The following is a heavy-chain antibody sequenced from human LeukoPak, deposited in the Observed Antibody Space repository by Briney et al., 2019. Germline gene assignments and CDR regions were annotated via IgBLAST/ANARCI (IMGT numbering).Heavy chain of an antibody. J-gene: IGHJ4*02. Sequence: PGGSLRLSCAASGFTFSSYGMHWVRQAPGKGLEWAAVTSNDGSDKFYADSVKGRFTISRDNSKNTLYLQMNSLRAEDAAVYYCAKVAATLFGFFDYWGQGTLVTVSS. D-gene: IGHD3-10*02. CDR2: TSNDGSDK. V-gene: IGHV3-30*18. CDR1: GFTFSSYG. CDR3: AKVAATLFGFFDY.